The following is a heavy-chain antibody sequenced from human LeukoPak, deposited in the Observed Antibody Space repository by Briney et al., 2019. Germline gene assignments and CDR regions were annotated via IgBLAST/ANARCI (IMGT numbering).Heavy chain of an antibody. J-gene: IGHJ4*02. CDR2: IYYSGST. V-gene: IGHV4-39*07. D-gene: IGHD3-16*01. CDR1: GGSISSSSYY. CDR3: ARGPQGGAKINLKY. Sequence: PSETLSLTCTVSGGSISSSSYYWGWIRQPPGKGLEWIGSIYYSGSTYYNPSLKSRVTISVDTSKNQFSLKLSSVTAADTAVYYCARGPQGGAKINLKYWGQGTLVTVSS.